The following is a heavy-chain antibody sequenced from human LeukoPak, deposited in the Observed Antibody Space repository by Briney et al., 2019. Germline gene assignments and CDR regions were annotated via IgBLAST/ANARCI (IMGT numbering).Heavy chain of an antibody. Sequence: GGSLRLSCAASGFTVSSNYMTWVRQAPGKGLEWVSVIHKNAITYYADIVKGRFTISRDNSKNTLYLQMNSLRAEDTAVYYCAKTLYHPHYYDSSGPFDYWGQGTLVTVSS. CDR2: IHKNAIT. J-gene: IGHJ4*02. CDR1: GFTVSSNY. D-gene: IGHD3-22*01. CDR3: AKTLYHPHYYDSSGPFDY. V-gene: IGHV3-53*01.